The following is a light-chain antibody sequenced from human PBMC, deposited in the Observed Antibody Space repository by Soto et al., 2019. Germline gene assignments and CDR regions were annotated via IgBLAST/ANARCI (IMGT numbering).Light chain of an antibody. J-gene: IGKJ1*01. V-gene: IGKV1-5*01. CDR1: QRISSW. Sequence: DIQMTQSPSTLSASVGDRVTITCRASQRISSWLAWYQQKPGKAPKLLIYDASSLESGVPSRFSGSGSGTEFTLTISSLQPDDFATYYCQQHNSYSVTFGQGTKVDIK. CDR2: DAS. CDR3: QQHNSYSVT.